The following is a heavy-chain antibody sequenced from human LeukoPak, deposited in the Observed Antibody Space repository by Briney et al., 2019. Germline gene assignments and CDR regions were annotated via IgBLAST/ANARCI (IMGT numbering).Heavy chain of an antibody. Sequence: GASVKVSCKASGCTFTSYGISWVRQAPGQGLEWMGWISAYNGNTNYAQKLQGRVSMTTDTSTSTAYMELRSLRSDDTAVYFCARDGFFALLGTYYDFWSGSYGIDVWGQGTTVTVSS. D-gene: IGHD3-3*01. V-gene: IGHV1-18*01. J-gene: IGHJ6*02. CDR3: ARDGFFALLGTYYDFWSGSYGIDV. CDR2: ISAYNGNT. CDR1: GCTFTSYG.